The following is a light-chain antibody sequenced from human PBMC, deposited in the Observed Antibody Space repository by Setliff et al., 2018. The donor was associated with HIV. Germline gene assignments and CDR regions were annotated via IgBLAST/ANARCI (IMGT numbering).Light chain of an antibody. V-gene: IGLV2-23*01. J-gene: IGLJ2*01. CDR2: EGS. CDR3: CSYAGSTTVV. Sequence: QSALAQPASVSGSPGQSITISCTGTSSDVGSYNLVSWYQQHPGKAPKLMIYEGSERPSGVSNRFSGSKSGNTASLTISGLQAEDEADYYCCSYAGSTTVVFGGGTKVTV. CDR1: SSDVGSYNL.